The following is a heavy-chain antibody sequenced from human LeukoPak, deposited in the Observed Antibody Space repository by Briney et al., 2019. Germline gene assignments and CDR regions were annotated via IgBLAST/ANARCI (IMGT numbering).Heavy chain of an antibody. V-gene: IGHV1-18*01. CDR3: ARDRRGRWLQFSPLDY. J-gene: IGHJ4*02. CDR1: GYTFTSYG. D-gene: IGHD5-24*01. CDR2: ISAHNGNT. Sequence: ASVKVSCKASGYTFTSYGISWVRQAPGQGLEWMGWISAHNGNTNYAQKLQGRVTMTTDTSTSTAYMELRSLRSDDTAVYYCARDRRGRWLQFSPLDYWGQGTLVTVSS.